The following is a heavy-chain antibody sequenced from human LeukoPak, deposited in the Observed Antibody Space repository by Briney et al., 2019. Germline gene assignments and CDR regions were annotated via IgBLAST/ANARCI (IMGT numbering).Heavy chain of an antibody. J-gene: IGHJ3*02. CDR2: IYSGGST. Sequence: GRSLRLSCEASGFTVSSNYMSWVRQAPGKGLEWVSVIYSGGSTYYADSVKGRFTISRDNSKNTLYLQMNSLRAEDTAVYYCARDQRPSPPLSMTTVEAFDIWGQGTMVTVSS. CDR3: ARDQRPSPPLSMTTVEAFDI. V-gene: IGHV3-66*01. D-gene: IGHD4-23*01. CDR1: GFTVSSNY.